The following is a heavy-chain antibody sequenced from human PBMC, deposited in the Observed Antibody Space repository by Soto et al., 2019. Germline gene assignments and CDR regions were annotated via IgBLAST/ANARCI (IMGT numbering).Heavy chain of an antibody. CDR3: ARVSIRGYSYGPRFNWFDP. D-gene: IGHD5-18*01. Sequence: SETLSLTCTVSGGSISSGGYYWSWIRQHPGKGLEWIGYSYYSGSTYFNPSLKSRVTISLDTSKNQFSLKLSSVTAADTAVYYCARVSIRGYSYGPRFNWFDPWGQGTLVTVSS. V-gene: IGHV4-31*03. J-gene: IGHJ5*02. CDR2: SYYSGST. CDR1: GGSISSGGYY.